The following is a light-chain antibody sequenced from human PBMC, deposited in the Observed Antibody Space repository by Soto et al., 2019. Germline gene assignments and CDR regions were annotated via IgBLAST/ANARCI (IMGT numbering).Light chain of an antibody. Sequence: EIVMTQSPATLSVSPGESATLSCRASQSVSSDLAWYQQKPGQAPRLLIYGASSRATGIPDRFSGSGSGTDFTLTISRLEPEDFAVYYCQQYGSSQRTFGQGTKVDIK. V-gene: IGKV3-20*01. J-gene: IGKJ1*01. CDR1: QSVSSD. CDR3: QQYGSSQRT. CDR2: GAS.